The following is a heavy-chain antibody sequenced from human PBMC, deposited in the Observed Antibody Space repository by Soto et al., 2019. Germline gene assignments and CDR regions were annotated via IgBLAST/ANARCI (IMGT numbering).Heavy chain of an antibody. CDR2: ISYDGSNK. D-gene: IGHD3-3*01. CDR3: AKEGHGFLEWLLYPAETGGYYYGMDV. CDR1: GFTFSSYG. Sequence: QVQLVESGGGVVQPGRSLRLSCAASGFTFSSYGMHWVRQAPGKGLEWVAVISYDGSNKYYADSVKGRFTISRDNSKNTLYLQMNSLRAEDTAVYYCAKEGHGFLEWLLYPAETGGYYYGMDVWGQGTTVTVSS. J-gene: IGHJ6*02. V-gene: IGHV3-30*18.